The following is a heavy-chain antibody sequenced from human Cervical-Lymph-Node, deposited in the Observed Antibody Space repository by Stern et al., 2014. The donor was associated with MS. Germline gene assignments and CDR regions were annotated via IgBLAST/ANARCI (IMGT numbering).Heavy chain of an antibody. CDR2: IYTSGST. CDR1: GGSISSGSYY. Sequence: VQLVQSGPGLVKPSQTLSLTCTVSGGSISSGSYYWSWIRQPAGKGLEWIGRIYTSGSTNYNPSLQSRVTISVDPSKTQFPRKLSSVTAADTAVYYCALTVSSSCFDYWGQGTLVTVSS. CDR3: ALTVSSSCFDY. V-gene: IGHV4-61*02. J-gene: IGHJ4*02. D-gene: IGHD6-13*01.